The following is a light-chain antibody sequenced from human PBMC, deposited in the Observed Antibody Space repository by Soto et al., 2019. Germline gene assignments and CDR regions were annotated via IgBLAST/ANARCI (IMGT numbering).Light chain of an antibody. V-gene: IGKV3-20*01. CDR2: GAS. Sequence: EIVLTQSPGTLSWSPGERATLSCRASQSVNNNYLAWYQQKPGQAPRLLIYGASSRATGIPDRFSGSGSGTDFTLTISRLEPEDFAVYYCQQYGNSPITFGQGTRLEIK. CDR1: QSVNNNY. CDR3: QQYGNSPIT. J-gene: IGKJ5*01.